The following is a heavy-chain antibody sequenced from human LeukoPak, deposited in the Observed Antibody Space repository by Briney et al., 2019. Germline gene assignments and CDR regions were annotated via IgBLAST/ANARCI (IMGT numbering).Heavy chain of an antibody. D-gene: IGHD3-10*01. CDR1: GFTFSDYY. CDR2: ISSSSSYT. V-gene: IGHV3-11*06. Sequence: PGGSLRLSCAASGFTFSDYYMSWIRQAPGKGLEWVSYISSSSSYTNYADSVKGRFTISRDNAKNSLCLQMNSLRAEDTAVYYCARGDRRFGELLHNDYWGQGTLVTVSS. CDR3: ARGDRRFGELLHNDY. J-gene: IGHJ4*02.